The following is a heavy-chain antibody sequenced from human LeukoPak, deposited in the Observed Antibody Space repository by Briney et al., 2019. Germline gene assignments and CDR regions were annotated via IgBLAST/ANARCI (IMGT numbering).Heavy chain of an antibody. D-gene: IGHD3-22*01. CDR1: GGSFSGYY. J-gene: IGHJ6*02. CDR2: INHSGST. V-gene: IGHV4-34*01. Sequence: SETLSLTCAVYGGSFSGYYWSWIRQPPGKGLEWIGEINHSGSTNYNPSLKSRVTISVDTSKNQFSLKLSSVTAADTAVYYCARGHYDSSEDYYYCYGMDVWGQGTTVTVSS. CDR3: ARGHYDSSEDYYYCYGMDV.